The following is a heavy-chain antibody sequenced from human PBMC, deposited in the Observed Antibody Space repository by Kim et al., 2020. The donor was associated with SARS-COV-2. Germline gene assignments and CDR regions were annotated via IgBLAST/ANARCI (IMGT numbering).Heavy chain of an antibody. Sequence: GGSLRLSCTASELSFSSYGTHWVRQVPGKGLEWVSLISSDGSKKYYADSVKGRFTISRDNSKNTVYVQMNSLRADDTAMYYCAKDLVTWLLVKFRYGVDVWGQGTTVT. CDR3: AKDLVTWLLVKFRYGVDV. CDR2: ISSDGSKK. D-gene: IGHD6-19*01. CDR1: ELSFSSYG. V-gene: IGHV3-30*18. J-gene: IGHJ6*01.